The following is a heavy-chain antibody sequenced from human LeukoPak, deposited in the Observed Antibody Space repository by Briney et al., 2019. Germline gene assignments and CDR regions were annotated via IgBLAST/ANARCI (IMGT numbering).Heavy chain of an antibody. CDR1: GFTFSSYA. Sequence: GGSLRLSCAASGFTFSSYAMHWVRQAPGKGLEWVAVISYDGSNKYYADPVKGRFTISRDNSKNTLYLQMNSLRAEDTAVYYCARGTIFGVALYFDYWGQGTLVTVSS. CDR3: ARGTIFGVALYFDY. V-gene: IGHV3-30-3*01. D-gene: IGHD3-3*01. CDR2: ISYDGSNK. J-gene: IGHJ4*02.